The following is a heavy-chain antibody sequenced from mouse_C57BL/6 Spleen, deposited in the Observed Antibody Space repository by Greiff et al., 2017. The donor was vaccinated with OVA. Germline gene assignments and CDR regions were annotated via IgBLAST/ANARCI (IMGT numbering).Heavy chain of an antibody. J-gene: IGHJ3*01. D-gene: IGHD2-3*01. Sequence: VKLMESGPELVKPGASVKISCKASGYAFSSSWMNWVKQRPGKGLEWIGRIYPGDGDTNYNGKFKGKATLTADKSSSTAYMQLSSLTSEDSAVYFCARYEGFAYWGQGTLVTVSA. CDR3: ARYEGFAY. CDR1: GYAFSSSW. CDR2: IYPGDGDT. V-gene: IGHV1-82*01.